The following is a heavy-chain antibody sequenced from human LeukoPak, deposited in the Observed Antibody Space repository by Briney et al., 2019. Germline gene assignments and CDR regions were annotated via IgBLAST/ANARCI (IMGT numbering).Heavy chain of an antibody. CDR1: GYTFTSYA. CDR3: ARDPSITIFGVVIIVNWFDP. CDR2: INTNTGNP. V-gene: IGHV7-4-1*02. Sequence: ASVKVSCKASGYTFTSYAMNWVRQAPGQGLEWMGWINTNTGNPTYAQGFTGRFVFSLDTSVSTAYLQISSLKAEDTAVYYCARDPSITIFGVVIIVNWFDPWGQGTLVTVSS. D-gene: IGHD3-3*01. J-gene: IGHJ5*02.